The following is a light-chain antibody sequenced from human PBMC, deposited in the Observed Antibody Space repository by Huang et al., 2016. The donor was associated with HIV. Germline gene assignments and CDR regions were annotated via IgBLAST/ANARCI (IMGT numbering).Light chain of an antibody. Sequence: DIHMTQSPSSLSSSVGDRVTITCRASQDIRNYLAWYQQKPGTAPKLLISDASTLQSGVPSRFSGSGSGTDFTLTIGSLQPEDVATYYCQKYNSAPYTFGQGTKLEIK. CDR1: QDIRNY. CDR2: DAS. V-gene: IGKV1-27*01. J-gene: IGKJ2*01. CDR3: QKYNSAPYT.